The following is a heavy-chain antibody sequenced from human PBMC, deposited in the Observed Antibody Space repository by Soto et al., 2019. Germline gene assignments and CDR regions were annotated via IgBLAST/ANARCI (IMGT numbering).Heavy chain of an antibody. CDR2: IIPIFGTA. CDR1: GGTFSSYA. Sequence: QVQLVQSGAEVKKPGSSVKVSCKASGGTFSSYAISWVRQAPGQGLEWMGGIIPIFGTANYAQKCQGRVTITADKPTSTAYMELSSLRSEDTAVYYCARGRYSSSWYTAEYFQHWGQGTLVTVSS. D-gene: IGHD6-13*01. CDR3: ARGRYSSSWYTAEYFQH. J-gene: IGHJ1*01. V-gene: IGHV1-69*06.